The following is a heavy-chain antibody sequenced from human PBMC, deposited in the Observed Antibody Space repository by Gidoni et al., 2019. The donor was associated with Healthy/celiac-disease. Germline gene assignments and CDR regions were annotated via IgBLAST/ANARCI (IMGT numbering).Heavy chain of an antibody. V-gene: IGHV3-21*01. CDR1: GFTFRSFT. CDR3: ARDELGYCTNGVCLQYYYYYGMDV. CDR2: IRSSSSYI. J-gene: IGHJ6*02. D-gene: IGHD2-8*01. Sequence: EVQLVASGGGLVKPGGSLRLSCAASGFTFRSFTITWVRPAPGKGLEWVSSIRSSSSYIYYADSVKGRFTISRDNAKNSLYLQMNSLRAEDTAVYYCARDELGYCTNGVCLQYYYYYGMDVWGQGTTVTVSS.